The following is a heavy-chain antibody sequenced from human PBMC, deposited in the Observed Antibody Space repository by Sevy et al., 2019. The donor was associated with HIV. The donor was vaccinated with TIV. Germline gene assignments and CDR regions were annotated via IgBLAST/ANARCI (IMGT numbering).Heavy chain of an antibody. CDR2: ISRRSTTT. D-gene: IGHD3-16*01. J-gene: IGHJ4*02. Sequence: GGSLRLSCAASGFPSSNHNMNWVRQTPGRGLEWVSYISRRSTTTYYADSVKGRFTISRDNDQSSLYLQMNALRDEDTAVYYCARETPISAYNDFWGQGTLVTVSS. V-gene: IGHV3-48*02. CDR3: ARETPISAYNDF. CDR1: GFPSSNHN.